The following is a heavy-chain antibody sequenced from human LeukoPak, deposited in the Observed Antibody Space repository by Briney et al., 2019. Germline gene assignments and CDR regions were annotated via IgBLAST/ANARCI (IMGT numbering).Heavy chain of an antibody. CDR2: IYYSGST. J-gene: IGHJ6*03. D-gene: IGHD3-10*01. V-gene: IGHV4-39*07. CDR3: ARAYGSGSYYPLSGYYYYMDV. Sequence: SETLSLTCTLSGGSISSSSYYWGWIRQPPGKGLEWIGSIYYSGSTYYNPSLKSRVTITVDTSKNQFSLKLSSVTAADTAVYYCARAYGSGSYYPLSGYYYYMDVWGKGTTVTISS. CDR1: GGSISSSSYY.